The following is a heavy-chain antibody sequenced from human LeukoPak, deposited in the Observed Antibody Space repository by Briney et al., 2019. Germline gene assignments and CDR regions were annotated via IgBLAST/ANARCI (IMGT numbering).Heavy chain of an antibody. CDR2: ISYDGSNK. CDR3: ARDRGDSSGWYGFDY. J-gene: IGHJ4*02. CDR1: GVIISSYA. Sequence: GGSLRLSCAASGVIISSYAMSWVRQAPGKGLEWVAVISYDGSNKYYADSVKGRFTISRDNSKNTLYLQMNSLRAEDAAVYYCARDRGDSSGWYGFDYWGQGTLVTVSS. V-gene: IGHV3-30*01. D-gene: IGHD6-19*01.